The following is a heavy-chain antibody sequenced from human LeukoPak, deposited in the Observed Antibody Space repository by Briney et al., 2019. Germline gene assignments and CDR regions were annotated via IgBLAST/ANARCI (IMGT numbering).Heavy chain of an antibody. CDR1: GFTFSSYA. Sequence: GGSLRLSCAASGFTFSSYAMHWVRQAPGKGLEWVAVISYDGSNKYYADSVKGRFTISRDNSKNTLYLQMNSLRAEDTAVYYCARGDCFVLGSYRYNFDYWGQGTLVTVSS. CDR2: ISYDGSNK. CDR3: ARGDCFVLGSYRYNFDY. J-gene: IGHJ4*02. D-gene: IGHD3-16*02. V-gene: IGHV3-30-3*01.